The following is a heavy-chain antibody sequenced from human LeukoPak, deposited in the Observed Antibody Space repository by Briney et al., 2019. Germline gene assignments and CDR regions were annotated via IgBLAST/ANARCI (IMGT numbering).Heavy chain of an antibody. CDR2: ISAYNGNT. CDR3: ARDQSVRLLQTSSTYFKHVFAI. D-gene: IGHD6-13*01. Sequence: APVKVSCKTSGYTFTNYGISWVRQAPGLGLEWMGWISAYNGNTNYAQKVQGRVTMTTDTSTSTAYMEVRSLRFDDTAVYYCARDQSVRLLQTSSTYFKHVFAIWGQGSMVTVSS. CDR1: GYTFTNYG. J-gene: IGHJ3*02. V-gene: IGHV1-18*01.